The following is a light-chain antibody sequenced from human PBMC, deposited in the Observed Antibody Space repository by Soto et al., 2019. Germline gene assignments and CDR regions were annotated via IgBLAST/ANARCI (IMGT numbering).Light chain of an antibody. CDR2: GAS. V-gene: IGKV3-20*01. CDR3: QQYGSSPWT. Sequence: DNVWTPVPKAPSFSPRERATLSCRASQSVSSSYLAWYQQKPGQAPRLLIYGASSRATGIPDRFSGSGSGTDFTLTISRLEPEDFAVYYCQQYGSSPWTFGQGSNVDIK. CDR1: QSVSSSY. J-gene: IGKJ1*01.